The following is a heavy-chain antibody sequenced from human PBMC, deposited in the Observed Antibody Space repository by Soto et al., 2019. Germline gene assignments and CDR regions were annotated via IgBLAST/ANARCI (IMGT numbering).Heavy chain of an antibody. Sequence: QLQLQESGSGLIKASKTLSLTCTVSGGSITSGGYSWSWVRQPPGKGPEWIGYIFWSGKSHHNPSLKGRDTLSIERSRNQISLKLRSVTAADTATYFCARGGATTVAPFWYFDLWGRGTLVTVSS. D-gene: IGHD4-17*01. CDR3: ARGGATTVAPFWYFDL. J-gene: IGHJ2*01. CDR1: GGSITSGGYS. V-gene: IGHV4-30-2*01. CDR2: IFWSGKS.